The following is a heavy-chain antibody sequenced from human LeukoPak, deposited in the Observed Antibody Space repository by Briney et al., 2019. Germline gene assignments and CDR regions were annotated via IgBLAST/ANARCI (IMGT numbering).Heavy chain of an antibody. J-gene: IGHJ4*02. CDR2: IHRDGRT. Sequence: SETLSLTCAVSGVSISSSEWWIWVRQPPGQGLEWIGGIHRDGRTRYNPSLKSRVTMSMDYSKNQFSLSVTSVTAADTAIYYCGKTDIYFNPIDYWGPGSLVTVSS. CDR1: GVSISSSEW. D-gene: IGHD3-9*01. V-gene: IGHV4-4*02. CDR3: GKTDIYFNPIDY.